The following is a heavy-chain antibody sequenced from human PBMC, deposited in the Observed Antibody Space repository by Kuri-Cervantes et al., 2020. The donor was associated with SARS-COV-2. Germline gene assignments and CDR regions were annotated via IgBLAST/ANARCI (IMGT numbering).Heavy chain of an antibody. CDR3: AVASCTNYICYSNNPFDY. V-gene: IGHV3-23*01. J-gene: IGHJ4*02. D-gene: IGHD2-8*01. CDR1: GLIFNNLA. Sequence: GRSMSLARAASGLIFNNLALSWVRQAPGKGLEWVSASGAASGSSGSSRYYADSVKSRFTISRDDSKNTVYVQMNSLTAEDTAVYYCAVASCTNYICYSNNPFDYWGQGTLVTVSS. CDR2: SGAASGSSGSSR.